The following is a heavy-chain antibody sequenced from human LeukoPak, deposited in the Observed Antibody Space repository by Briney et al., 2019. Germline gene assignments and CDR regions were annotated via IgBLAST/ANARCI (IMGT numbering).Heavy chain of an antibody. CDR3: ARRDPYSAFDS. V-gene: IGHV4-59*08. CDR1: GGSISSYF. CDR2: IYYTGST. Sequence: PSETLSLTCAVYGGSISSYFWSWIRQPPGKGLEWIGYIYYTGSTNYNPSLKSRVTISVDTPKNQFSLKLSSVTAADTAVYYCARRDPYSAFDSWGQGTLVTVSS. J-gene: IGHJ4*02. D-gene: IGHD4-11*01.